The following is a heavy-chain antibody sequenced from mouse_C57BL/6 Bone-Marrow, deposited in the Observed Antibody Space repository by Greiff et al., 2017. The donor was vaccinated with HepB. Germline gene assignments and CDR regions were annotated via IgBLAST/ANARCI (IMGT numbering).Heavy chain of an antibody. V-gene: IGHV1-19*01. Sequence: VQLQQSGPVLVKPGASVKMSCKASGYTFTDYYMNWVKQSHGKSLEWIGVINPYNGGTSYNQKFKGKATLTVDKSSSTAYMELNSLTSEDSAVYYCARRTYYGRYFDVWGTGTTVTVSS. CDR2: INPYNGGT. CDR1: GYTFTDYY. D-gene: IGHD1-1*01. CDR3: ARRTYYGRYFDV. J-gene: IGHJ1*03.